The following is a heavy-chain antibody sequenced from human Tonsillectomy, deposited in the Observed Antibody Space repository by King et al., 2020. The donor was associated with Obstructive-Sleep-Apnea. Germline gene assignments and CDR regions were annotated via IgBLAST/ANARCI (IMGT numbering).Heavy chain of an antibody. V-gene: IGHV3-7*01. CDR2: IKEDESEK. D-gene: IGHD3-10*01. CDR3: ARDGITMVRGVSVSYYFDY. J-gene: IGHJ4*02. CDR1: GFTFSTYW. Sequence: VQLVESGGGLVQPGGSLRLYCAASGFTFSTYWMSWVRQAPGKGLEWVANIKEDESEKYYVDSVKGRFTISRDNAKNSLSLQMNSLRAEDTAVYYCARDGITMVRGVSVSYYFDYWGQGTLVTVSS.